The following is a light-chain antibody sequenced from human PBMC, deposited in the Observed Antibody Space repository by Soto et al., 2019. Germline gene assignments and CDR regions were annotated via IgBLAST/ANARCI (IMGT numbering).Light chain of an antibody. CDR1: QDINKY. V-gene: IGKV1-33*01. Sequence: DIQMTQSPSSLSASVGDRVTITCQASQDINKYLNWYQQKPGKAPKLLIYDASNLETGVPSRFSGGGSGTHFTFTISSLQAEALATYYCQQYDILHRTFGQGTKGDIK. CDR3: QQYDILHRT. CDR2: DAS. J-gene: IGKJ2*02.